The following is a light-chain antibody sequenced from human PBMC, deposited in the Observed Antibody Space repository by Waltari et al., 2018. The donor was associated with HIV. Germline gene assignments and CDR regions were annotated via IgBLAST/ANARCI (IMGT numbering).Light chain of an antibody. J-gene: IGKJ1*01. CDR1: QSINTY. V-gene: IGKV1-39*01. CDR3: QQSYTTPWT. CDR2: VAS. Sequence: DVQMTQSPSSLSASIGDRVAITCRASQSINTYLNWYQQTPGKAPKLLIYVASSLQSGVPSRFSGSGSGTDFTLTISNLQPEDFATYYCQQSYTTPWTFGQGTKVE.